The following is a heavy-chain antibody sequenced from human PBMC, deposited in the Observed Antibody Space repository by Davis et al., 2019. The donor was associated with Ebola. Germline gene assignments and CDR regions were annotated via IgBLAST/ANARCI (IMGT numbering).Heavy chain of an antibody. D-gene: IGHD2-8*02. CDR3: ARTYCTGGVCYPLDY. CDR2: IYYSGST. CDR1: GGSISSYY. Sequence: PSETLSLTCTVSGGSISSYYWSWIRQPPGKGLEWIGYIYYSGSTNYNPSLKSRVTISVDTSKNQFSLKLSSVTAADTAVYYCARTYCTGGVCYPLDYWGQGTLVTVSS. J-gene: IGHJ4*02. V-gene: IGHV4-59*01.